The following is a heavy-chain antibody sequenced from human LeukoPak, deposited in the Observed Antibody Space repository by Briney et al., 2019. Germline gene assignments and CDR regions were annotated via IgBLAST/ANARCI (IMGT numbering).Heavy chain of an antibody. V-gene: IGHV3-23*01. CDR1: GFTFSKFP. D-gene: IGHD1-1*01. CDR3: AKSLFTSATGTGRAFHI. CDR2: ISASGDVT. J-gene: IGHJ3*02. Sequence: GGPLRLSCAASGFTFSKFPMGWVRQAPGRGLEWVSAISASGDVTFYADSLRGRFTISRDNSKSTLYLQMNGLRAEDTAIFYCAKSLFTSATGTGRAFHIWGQGTRVTVSS.